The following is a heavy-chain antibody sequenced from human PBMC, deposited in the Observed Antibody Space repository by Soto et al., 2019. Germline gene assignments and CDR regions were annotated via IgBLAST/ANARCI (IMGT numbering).Heavy chain of an antibody. CDR3: AGGDYADAFDI. J-gene: IGHJ3*02. V-gene: IGHV3-21*01. CDR1: GFTFSSYS. CDR2: ISSSSSYI. D-gene: IGHD4-17*01. Sequence: GGSLRLSCAASGFTFSSYSMNWVRQAPGEGLEWVSSISSSSSYIYYADSVKGRFTISRDNAKNSLYLQMNSLRAEDTAVYYCAGGDYADAFDIWGQGTMVTVSS.